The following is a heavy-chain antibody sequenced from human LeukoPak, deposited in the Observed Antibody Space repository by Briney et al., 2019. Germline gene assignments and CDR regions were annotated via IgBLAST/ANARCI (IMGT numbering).Heavy chain of an antibody. Sequence: SQTLSLTCAISGDSVSSNSAAWNWIRQSPSRGLEWLGRTYYRSKWYNDYAVSVKSRITINPDTSKNQFSLQLNSVTPEDTAVYYCARVWSSPPYHDFWSGYYEDYYGMDVWGQGTTVTVSS. V-gene: IGHV6-1*01. CDR2: TYYRSKWYN. CDR3: ARVWSSPPYHDFWSGYYEDYYGMDV. J-gene: IGHJ6*02. CDR1: GDSVSSNSAA. D-gene: IGHD3-3*01.